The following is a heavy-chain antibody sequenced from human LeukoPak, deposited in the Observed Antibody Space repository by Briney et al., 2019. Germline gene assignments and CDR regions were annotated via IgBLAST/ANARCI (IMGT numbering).Heavy chain of an antibody. CDR1: GYSFTNHW. J-gene: IGHJ4*02. Sequence: GESLKISCKGSGYSFTNHWIGWVRQVPGKGLESMGIIYHGYSDSRYSPSFQGQVTISVDKTISTAYLQWSSLQASDTAMYYCARRGYCSGRSCPYFDYWGQGTLVTVSS. D-gene: IGHD2-15*01. CDR3: ARRGYCSGRSCPYFDY. CDR2: IYHGYSDS. V-gene: IGHV5-51*01.